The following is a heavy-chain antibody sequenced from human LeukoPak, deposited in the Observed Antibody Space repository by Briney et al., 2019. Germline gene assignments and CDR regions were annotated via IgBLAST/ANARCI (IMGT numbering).Heavy chain of an antibody. D-gene: IGHD3-10*01. CDR1: GLPISRFF. V-gene: IGHV4-59*12. CDR2: IYDGVPT. J-gene: IGHJ5*02. Sequence: PSETLSLICTTSGLPISRFFWNWVRQPPGKGLEWIGNIYDGVPTFFNPSLKSRVTISVDTSKGQFSLQLASVTAADTAVYYCARDTLESYGSGSYRWFDPWGQGTLVTVSS. CDR3: ARDTLESYGSGSYRWFDP.